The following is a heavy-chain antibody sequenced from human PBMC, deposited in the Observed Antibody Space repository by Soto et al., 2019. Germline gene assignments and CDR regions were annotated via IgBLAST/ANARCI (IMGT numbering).Heavy chain of an antibody. Sequence: QVQLQEPGPGLVKPSETLSLTCTVSGGSISGGVHSWSWIRQPPVQGLQWIGPIFDSGSTYYNPAIKSRITKAVDTSQNQFSLRLSSLTAADTAVYYCAREIMPRTNDWYFDLWGRGTLVTVSS. CDR2: IFDSGST. V-gene: IGHV4-30-4*01. CDR3: AREIMPRTNDWYFDL. D-gene: IGHD2-8*01. J-gene: IGHJ2*01. CDR1: GGSISGGVHS.